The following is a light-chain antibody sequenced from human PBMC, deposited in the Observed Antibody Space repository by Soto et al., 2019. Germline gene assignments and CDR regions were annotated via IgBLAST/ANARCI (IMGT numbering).Light chain of an antibody. CDR1: SSNIGSND. Sequence: QSVLTQPPSASGTPGQRVTISCSGSSSNIGSNDVYWYQQLPGTAPKLLIYRNNQRTSGVPDRFSGSKSGTSASMAIGGLRSEDEADDYGASWYDSLGDYVVFGGGTKLTVL. J-gene: IGLJ2*01. CDR3: ASWYDSLGDYVV. CDR2: RNN. V-gene: IGLV1-47*01.